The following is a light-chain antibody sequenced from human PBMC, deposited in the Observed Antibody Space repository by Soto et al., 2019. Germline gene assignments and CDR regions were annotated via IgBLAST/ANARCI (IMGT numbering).Light chain of an antibody. J-gene: IGLJ1*01. Sequence: QSVLTQAPSASGSPGKSVTISCTGTSSDVGAYNYVSWYQQLPGKAPKLIIYEVSKRPSGVPDRFSGSKSGNTASLTVSGLQAEDEADYYCTSYAGIYSFFYVFGTGTKVTVL. CDR2: EVS. CDR3: TSYAGIYSFFYV. V-gene: IGLV2-8*01. CDR1: SSDVGAYNY.